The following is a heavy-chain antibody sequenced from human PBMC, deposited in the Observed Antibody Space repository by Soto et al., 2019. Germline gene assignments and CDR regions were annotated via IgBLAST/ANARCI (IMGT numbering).Heavy chain of an antibody. V-gene: IGHV4-34*01. J-gene: IGHJ6*02. D-gene: IGHD4-17*01. CDR2: INHSGST. CDR1: GRSFNGYY. CDR3: ARGSATVTTFHFYYHGMDV. Sequence: SETLSLTCAVYGRSFNGYYCSWNSQPPGKGLEWIGEINHSGSTNYNPSLKSRVSISIDTSKNQFSLKLTSVTAADTAVYYCARGSATVTTFHFYYHGMDVWGQGTTVT.